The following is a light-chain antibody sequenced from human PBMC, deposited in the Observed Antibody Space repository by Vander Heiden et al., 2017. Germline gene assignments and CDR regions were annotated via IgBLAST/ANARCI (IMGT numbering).Light chain of an antibody. J-gene: IGLJ3*02. V-gene: IGLV1-40*01. CDR1: SSNIGADYD. Sequence: QSVLTQPPSVSGAPGQSFTISCTGSSSNIGADYDAHWYQQFPGTAPKLLIYRSAIRPAGVPDRFSGSKSGTSASLTITGLQADDEAEYYCQSYDSSLSAWVFGGGTKLTVL. CDR3: QSYDSSLSAWV. CDR2: RSA.